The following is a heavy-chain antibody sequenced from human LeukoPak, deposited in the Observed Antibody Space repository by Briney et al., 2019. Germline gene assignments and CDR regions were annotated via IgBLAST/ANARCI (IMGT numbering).Heavy chain of an antibody. CDR3: ARDGLDGYSYGSLDY. V-gene: IGHV1-69*04. CDR2: IIPILGIA. J-gene: IGHJ4*02. D-gene: IGHD5-18*01. Sequence: SVKVSCKASGGTFSSYTISWVRQAPGQGLEWMGRIIPILGIANYAQKFQGRVTITADKSTSTAYMELSSLRSEDTAVYYCARDGLDGYSYGSLDYWGQGTLVTVSS. CDR1: GGTFSSYT.